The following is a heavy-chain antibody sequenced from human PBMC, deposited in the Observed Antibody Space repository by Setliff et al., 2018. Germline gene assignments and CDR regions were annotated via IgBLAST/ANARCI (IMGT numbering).Heavy chain of an antibody. CDR2: IRSKAYGGTT. Sequence: PGGSLRLSCTTSGFSFGDYAITWVRQAPGQGLEWVGFIRSKAYGGTTEYAASVKGRFTISRDDSKSIAYLQMNSLKTEDTAVYYCTREASVDFWSGYPYYYYMDGWGKGTTVTVS. D-gene: IGHD3-3*01. V-gene: IGHV3-49*04. CDR1: GFSFGDYA. J-gene: IGHJ6*03. CDR3: TREASVDFWSGYPYYYYMDG.